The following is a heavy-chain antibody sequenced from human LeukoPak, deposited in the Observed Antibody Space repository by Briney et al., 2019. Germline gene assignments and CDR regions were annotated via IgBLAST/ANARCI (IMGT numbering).Heavy chain of an antibody. CDR2: ICTSGNT. J-gene: IGHJ6*03. CDR3: ARDVPYCTNGLCYVRDYCYYIDV. D-gene: IGHD2-8*01. CDR1: DVSISNYY. V-gene: IGHV4-4*07. Sequence: PSETLSLTCTVSDVSISNYYWSWIRQPAGKGLEWIGRICTSGNTSYNPSLKSRVTMSVDMSKNQFSLRLSSVTAADTVVYYCARDVPYCTNGLCYVRDYCYYIDVWGKGTTVTVSS.